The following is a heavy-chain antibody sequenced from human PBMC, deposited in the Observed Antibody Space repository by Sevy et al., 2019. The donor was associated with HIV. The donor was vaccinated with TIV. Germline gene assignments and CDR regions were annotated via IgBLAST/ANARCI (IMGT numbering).Heavy chain of an antibody. CDR3: ARRYFDL. J-gene: IGHJ4*02. V-gene: IGHV3-7*01. CDR1: GFSFTDFW. CDR2: INQDGSEM. Sequence: GGSLRLSCKASGFSFTDFWMQWVRQVPGKGPEWVANINQDGSEMYSVDAVKGRFTVYGDNAESALYLQMHGLRAEDAATDLCARRYFDLWGQGTVVTVSS.